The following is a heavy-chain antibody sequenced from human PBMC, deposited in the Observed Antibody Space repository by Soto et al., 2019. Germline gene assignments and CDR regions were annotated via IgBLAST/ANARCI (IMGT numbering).Heavy chain of an antibody. CDR1: GGSLKNYA. CDR3: ADLYLGYCITTTCPPDY. D-gene: IGHD2-2*01. J-gene: IGHJ4*01. Sequence: SVKVSCKVSGGSLKNYAISWVRQARGQGLEWMGGIIPAFGRISYAEKFQGRVTIIADESTGTVYLDLRSLRSEDTAVYYCADLYLGYCITTTCPPDYWGQ. CDR2: IIPAFGRI. V-gene: IGHV1-69*13.